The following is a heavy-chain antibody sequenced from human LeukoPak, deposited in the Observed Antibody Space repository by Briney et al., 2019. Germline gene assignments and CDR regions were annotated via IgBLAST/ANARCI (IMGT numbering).Heavy chain of an antibody. CDR2: IYTSGST. Sequence: SETLSLTCTVSGGSISSYYWSWIRQPAGKGLEWIGRIYTSGSTNYNPSLKSRVTMSVDTSKNQFSLKLSSVTAADTAVYYCARGVAGYCSSTSCYDYFDYWGQGTLVTVSS. CDR1: GGSISSYY. CDR3: ARGVAGYCSSTSCYDYFDY. V-gene: IGHV4-4*07. J-gene: IGHJ4*02. D-gene: IGHD2-2*01.